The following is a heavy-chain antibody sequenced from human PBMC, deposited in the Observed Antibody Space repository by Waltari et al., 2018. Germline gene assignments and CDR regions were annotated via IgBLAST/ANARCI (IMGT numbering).Heavy chain of an antibody. J-gene: IGHJ4*02. D-gene: IGHD3-10*01. CDR1: GFTFSSYS. Sequence: EVQLVESGGGLVQPGGSLRLSCAASGFTFSSYSMNWVRQAPGKGLEWVSYISSSSSTIYYADSVKGRFTISRDNAKNSRYLQMNSRRAEDTAVYYCARGAGAIDYWGQGTLVTVSS. CDR3: ARGAGAIDY. CDR2: ISSSSSTI. V-gene: IGHV3-48*01.